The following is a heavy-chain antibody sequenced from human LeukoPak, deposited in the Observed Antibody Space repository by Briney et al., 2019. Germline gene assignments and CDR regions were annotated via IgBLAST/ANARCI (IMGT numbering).Heavy chain of an antibody. CDR3: ARDVGARLPGY. D-gene: IGHD6-6*01. J-gene: IGHJ4*02. CDR2: MYHSRNT. CDR1: GGSISSGDW. Sequence: PSETLSLTCAVSGGSISSGDWWSWVRQPPGKGLEWIGEMYHSRNTNYNPSLVSRVTISVDKSKNQFSLKLSSVTAADTAVYYCARDVGARLPGYWGQGTLVTVSS. V-gene: IGHV4-4*02.